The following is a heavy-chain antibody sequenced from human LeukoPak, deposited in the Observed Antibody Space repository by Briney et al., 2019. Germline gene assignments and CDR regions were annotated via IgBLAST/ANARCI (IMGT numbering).Heavy chain of an antibody. V-gene: IGHV4-30-4*07. Sequence: SETLSLTCTVSGGSIRSGAYSWSWIRQPPGKGLEWIGYIYYSGSTYYNPSLKTRVSISLDTSKNQISLKLSSVTAADTAVYYCARDRRPVVQWYGSEPFDPWGQGTLVTVSS. CDR1: GGSIRSGAYS. J-gene: IGHJ5*02. CDR3: ARDRRPVVQWYGSEPFDP. CDR2: IYYSGST. D-gene: IGHD3-10*01.